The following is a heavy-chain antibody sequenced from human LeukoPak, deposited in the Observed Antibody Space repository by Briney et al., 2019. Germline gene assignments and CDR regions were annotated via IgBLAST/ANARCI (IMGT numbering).Heavy chain of an antibody. V-gene: IGHV3-23*01. CDR2: ISGSGGST. CDR3: ASHQQLESGPNAFDI. Sequence: GGSLRLSCAASGFTFSSYVMSWVRQAPGKGLEWVSAISGSGGSTYYADSVKGRFTISRDNPKNTLYLQMNSLRAEDTAVYYCASHQQLESGPNAFDIWGQGTMVTVSS. J-gene: IGHJ3*02. D-gene: IGHD1-1*01. CDR1: GFTFSSYV.